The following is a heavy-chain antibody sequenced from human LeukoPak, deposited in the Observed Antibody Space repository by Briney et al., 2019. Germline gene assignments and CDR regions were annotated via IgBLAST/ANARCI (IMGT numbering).Heavy chain of an antibody. CDR2: ISRSDSTK. D-gene: IGHD3-10*01. J-gene: IGHJ3*02. CDR1: GFTFSGFE. CDR3: ARDRVFFYGSGSYVRGFDI. V-gene: IGHV3-48*03. Sequence: GGSLRLSCAASGFTFSGFEMNWVCHAPGKGLERISYISRSDSTKYYADSVKGRFTISRDNAKNSLYLQMNSLRADDTALYYCARDRVFFYGSGSYVRGFDIWGQGTMVTVSS.